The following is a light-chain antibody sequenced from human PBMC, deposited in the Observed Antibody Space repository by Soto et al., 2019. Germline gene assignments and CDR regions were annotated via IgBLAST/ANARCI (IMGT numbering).Light chain of an antibody. CDR1: QSVSSGH. Sequence: DIVLTQSPGTLSLSPGEGASLSCRASQSVSSGHLAWYQQKPGQAPRLLIYGASSRATGIPDRFSGSGSGTDFTLTISRLEPDDYSVYYCQQYKKRPLTVGPGTRRESK. CDR2: GAS. CDR3: QQYKKRPLT. V-gene: IGKV3-20*01. J-gene: IGKJ5*01.